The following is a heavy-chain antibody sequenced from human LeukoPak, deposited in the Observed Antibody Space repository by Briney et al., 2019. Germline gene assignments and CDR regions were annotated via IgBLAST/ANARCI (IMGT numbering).Heavy chain of an antibody. CDR3: AKAYSPHYYYYGMDV. D-gene: IGHD2-15*01. J-gene: IGHJ6*02. Sequence: GGSLRLSCAASGFTFSSYGMSWVRQAPGKGLEWVSAISGSGGSTYYADSVKGRFTISRDNSKNTLYLQMNSLRAEDTAVYYCAKAYSPHYYYYGMDVWGQGTTVTVSS. CDR2: ISGSGGST. V-gene: IGHV3-23*01. CDR1: GFTFSSYG.